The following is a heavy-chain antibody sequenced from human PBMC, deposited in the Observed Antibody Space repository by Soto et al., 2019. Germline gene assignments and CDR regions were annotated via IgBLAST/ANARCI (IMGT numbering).Heavy chain of an antibody. D-gene: IGHD3-16*01. V-gene: IGHV3-23*01. Sequence: PGGSLRLSCAASGFTFSSYAMSWVRQAPGKGLEWVSAISGSGGSTYYADSVKGRFTISRDNSKNTLYLQMNSLRAEDTAVYYCAKDGYYDYIWGSYVAMVPAAFDTWGQGTMVTVSS. J-gene: IGHJ3*02. CDR1: GFTFSSYA. CDR3: AKDGYYDYIWGSYVAMVPAAFDT. CDR2: ISGSGGST.